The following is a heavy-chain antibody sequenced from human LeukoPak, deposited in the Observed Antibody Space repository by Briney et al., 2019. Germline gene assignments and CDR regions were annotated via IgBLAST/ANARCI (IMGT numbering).Heavy chain of an antibody. D-gene: IGHD5-18*01. J-gene: IGHJ6*02. CDR2: INHSGST. V-gene: IGHV4-34*01. CDR1: GGSFSGYY. Sequence: SETLSLTCAVYGGSFSGYYWSWIRQPPGKGLEWIGEINHSGSTNYNPSLKSRVTISVDTSKNQFSLKPSSVTAADTAVYYCARRTAYSYGYFYYYYGMDVWGQGTTVTVSS. CDR3: ARRTAYSYGYFYYYYGMDV.